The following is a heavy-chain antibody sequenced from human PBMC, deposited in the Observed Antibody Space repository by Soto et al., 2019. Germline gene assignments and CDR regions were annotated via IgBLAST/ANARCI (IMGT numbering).Heavy chain of an antibody. CDR1: GGSISSYY. V-gene: IGHV4-59*01. CDR2: IYYSGST. CDR3: ARDSSGWYYFDY. Sequence: SETLSLTCTVSGGSISSYYLSWIRQPPGKGLEWIGYIYYSGSTNYNPSLKSRVTISVDTSKNQFSLKLSSVTAADTAVYYCARDSSGWYYFDYWGQGTLVTVSS. D-gene: IGHD6-19*01. J-gene: IGHJ4*02.